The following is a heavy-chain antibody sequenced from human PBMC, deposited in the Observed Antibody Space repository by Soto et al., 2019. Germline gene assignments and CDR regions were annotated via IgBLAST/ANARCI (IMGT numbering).Heavy chain of an antibody. D-gene: IGHD1-26*01. CDR2: IKQDESEK. CDR1: GLTFTDYW. J-gene: IGHJ4*02. CDR3: ASDRFRGTYYLRGVTYFFGE. V-gene: IGHV3-7*03. Sequence: PGGSLRLSCVTYGLTFTDYWMSWVRQAPGKGLEWVANIKQDESEKNYLDSVKGRFTISRGNAKNSLYLQMNSLRAEDTAVYYCASDRFRGTYYLRGVTYFFGEWGQGTPVTVSS.